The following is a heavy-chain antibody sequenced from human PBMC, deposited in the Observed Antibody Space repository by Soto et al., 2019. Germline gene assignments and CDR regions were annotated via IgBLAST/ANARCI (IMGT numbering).Heavy chain of an antibody. CDR2: IYYSGST. Sequence: PSETLSLTCTVSGGSISSGVYYWSWIRHHPGKGLEWIGYIYYSGSTYYNPSLKSRVTISVDTSKNQFSLKLSSVTAADTAVYYCARDLDLRYCSGGSCYSGGFDYWGQGTLVTVSS. J-gene: IGHJ4*02. V-gene: IGHV4-31*03. CDR3: ARDLDLRYCSGGSCYSGGFDY. D-gene: IGHD2-15*01. CDR1: GGSISSGVYY.